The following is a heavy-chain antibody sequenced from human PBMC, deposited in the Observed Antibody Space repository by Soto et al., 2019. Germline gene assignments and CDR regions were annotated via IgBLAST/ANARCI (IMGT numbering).Heavy chain of an antibody. D-gene: IGHD6-6*01. J-gene: IGHJ4*02. CDR1: GGSFSGYY. Sequence: QVQLQQWGAGLLKPSETLSLTCAVYGGSFSGYYWSWIRQPPGKGLEWIGEIKHSGSTNYNPSLMRRVTISVDTSKNQFSLKLSSVTAADTAVYYCAREARGVAARLGLYYFDYWGQGTLVTVSS. CDR3: AREARGVAARLGLYYFDY. CDR2: IKHSGST. V-gene: IGHV4-34*01.